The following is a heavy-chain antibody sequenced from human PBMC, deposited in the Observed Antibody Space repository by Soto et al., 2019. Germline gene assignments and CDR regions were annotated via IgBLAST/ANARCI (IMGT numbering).Heavy chain of an antibody. Sequence: QVQLVESGGGVVQPGRSLRLSCAASGFTFSSYGMHWVRQAPGKGLEWVAVISYDGSNKYYADSVKDRFTISRDNSKNTLYLQMNSLRAEDTAVYYCAKAVTTYLGYYYYGMDVWGQGTTVTVSS. CDR1: GFTFSSYG. D-gene: IGHD4-4*01. V-gene: IGHV3-30*18. CDR3: AKAVTTYLGYYYYGMDV. CDR2: ISYDGSNK. J-gene: IGHJ6*02.